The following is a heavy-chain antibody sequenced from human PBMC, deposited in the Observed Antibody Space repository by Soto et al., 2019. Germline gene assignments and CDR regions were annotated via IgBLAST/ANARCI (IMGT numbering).Heavy chain of an antibody. D-gene: IGHD2-15*01. J-gene: IGHJ6*02. CDR1: GGTFSSYA. Sequence: QVQLVQSGAEVKKPGSSVKVSCKASGGTFSSYAISWVRQAPGQGLEWMGGIIPIFGTANYAQKFQGRVTITADESTSTAYMELSSLRSEDTAVYYCARDDCSGGSCHHYYYYYGMDVWGQGPTVTVSS. CDR2: IIPIFGTA. V-gene: IGHV1-69*01. CDR3: ARDDCSGGSCHHYYYYYGMDV.